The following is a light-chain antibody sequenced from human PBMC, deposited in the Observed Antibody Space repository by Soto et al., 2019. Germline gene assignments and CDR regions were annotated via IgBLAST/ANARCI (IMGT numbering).Light chain of an antibody. V-gene: IGKV3-20*01. J-gene: IGKJ1*01. CDR3: QQYGSSPRA. CDR2: GSS. Sequence: EVVLTQSPDILSLSPGERATLSCRASQSVSATYIAWYQQKSGQAPRLILYGSSSRATGVPDRFSGSGSGTELTITIDRLEPEDFATYYCQQYGSSPRAFGQGTKVDIK. CDR1: QSVSATY.